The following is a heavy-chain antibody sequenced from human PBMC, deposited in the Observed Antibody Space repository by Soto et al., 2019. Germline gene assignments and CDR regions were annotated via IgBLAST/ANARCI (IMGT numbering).Heavy chain of an antibody. Sequence: QVQLQESGPGLVKPSETLSLTCTVSGGSISSYYWSWIRQPPGKGLEWIGYIYYSGSTNYNPSLKSRVTISVDTSKNQFSLKLSSVTAADTAVYYSARARDYDRRAAFDIWGQGTMVTVSS. D-gene: IGHD3-9*01. CDR3: ARARDYDRRAAFDI. J-gene: IGHJ3*02. V-gene: IGHV4-59*01. CDR1: GGSISSYY. CDR2: IYYSGST.